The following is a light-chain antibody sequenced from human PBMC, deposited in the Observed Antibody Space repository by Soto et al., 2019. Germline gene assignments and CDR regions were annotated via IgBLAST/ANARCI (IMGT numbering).Light chain of an antibody. V-gene: IGKV1-27*01. Sequence: DIQMTQSTSSLSTSVGDRVTITCRASQGIRNYLAWYQRKPGNVPKLLIYAASTLQSGVPSRFSGSGSGTDFTLTISSLQPEDVATYYCQRYDSAPYTFGQGTKLEIK. J-gene: IGKJ2*01. CDR1: QGIRNY. CDR3: QRYDSAPYT. CDR2: AAS.